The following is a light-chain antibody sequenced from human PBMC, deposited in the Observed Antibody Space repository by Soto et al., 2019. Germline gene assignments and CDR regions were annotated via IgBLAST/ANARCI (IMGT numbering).Light chain of an antibody. V-gene: IGKV3D-15*01. CDR3: QQYCSYPWT. J-gene: IGKJ1*01. CDR1: QTINNC. CDR2: GAS. Sequence: DRVSTKSPNNLSESPGEGATLSCRASQTINNCLAWYQQKPGQAPKLLIYGASIWASGIPASFSGSGSGTDFTLTISRLEPEDFATYYCQQYCSYPWTFGQGTKVDIK.